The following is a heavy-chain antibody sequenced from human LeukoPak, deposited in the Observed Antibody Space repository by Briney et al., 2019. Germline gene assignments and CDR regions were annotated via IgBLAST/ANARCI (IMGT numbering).Heavy chain of an antibody. CDR3: ARKLYYYGTSPAGWFGS. CDR1: GFIFSTYW. D-gene: IGHD3-22*01. V-gene: IGHV3-7*01. CDR2: IKQDGSDE. Sequence: PGGSLRLSCEVSGFIFSTYWMTWVRQAPGKGLEWVATIKQDGSDEYYVDSVKGRFTISRDNAKNSLYLQMDGLRAEDTAVYHCARKLYYYGTSPAGWFGSWGQGTLVTVSS. J-gene: IGHJ5*01.